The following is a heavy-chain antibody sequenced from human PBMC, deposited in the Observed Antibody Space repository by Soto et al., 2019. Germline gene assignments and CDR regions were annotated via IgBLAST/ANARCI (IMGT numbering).Heavy chain of an antibody. D-gene: IGHD2-15*01. J-gene: IGHJ3*02. CDR2: INAGNGNT. Sequence: SVKVSCKASGYTFTSYAMHWVRQAPGQRLEWMGWINAGNGNTKYSQKFQGRVTITRDTSASTAYMELSSLRSEDTAVYYCATTRHCSGGSCLNNAFDIWGQGTMVTVS. CDR1: GYTFTSYA. V-gene: IGHV1-3*01. CDR3: ATTRHCSGGSCLNNAFDI.